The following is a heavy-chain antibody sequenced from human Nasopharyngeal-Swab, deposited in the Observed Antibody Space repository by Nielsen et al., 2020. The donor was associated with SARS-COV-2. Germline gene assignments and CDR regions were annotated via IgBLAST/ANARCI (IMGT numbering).Heavy chain of an antibody. J-gene: IGHJ6*03. CDR1: GGSISSSSYY. Sequence: SKTLSLTYTVSGGSISSSSYYWGWIRKPPGKGLEWIGSIYYSGSTYYNPSLKSRVTISVDTSKNQFSLKLSSVTAADTAVYYCARRRGFDYGSGSYYYYYYYMDVWGKGTTVTVSS. CDR2: IYYSGST. D-gene: IGHD3-10*01. V-gene: IGHV4-39*01. CDR3: ARRRGFDYGSGSYYYYYYYMDV.